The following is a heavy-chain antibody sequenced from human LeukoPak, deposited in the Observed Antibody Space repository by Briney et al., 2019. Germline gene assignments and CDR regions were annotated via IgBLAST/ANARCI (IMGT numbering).Heavy chain of an antibody. CDR3: ARNPKDIVVVPAAWFDY. D-gene: IGHD2-2*01. V-gene: IGHV4-59*01. J-gene: IGHJ4*02. CDR1: GGSISSYY. CDR2: IYYSGST. Sequence: SETLSLTCTVSGGSISSYYWSWIRQAPGKGLEWIGYIYYSGSTNYNPSLKSRVTISVDTSKNQFSLKLSSVTAADTAVYYCARNPKDIVVVPAAWFDYWGQGTLVTVSS.